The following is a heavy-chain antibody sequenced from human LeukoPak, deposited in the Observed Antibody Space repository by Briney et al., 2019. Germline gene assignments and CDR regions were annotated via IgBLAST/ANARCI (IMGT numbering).Heavy chain of an antibody. V-gene: IGHV4-34*01. CDR1: GGSFSGYY. CDR3: ARAHDYGDPNFDY. D-gene: IGHD4-17*01. J-gene: IGHJ4*02. Sequence: KTSETLSLTCAVYGGSFSGYYWSWIRQPPGKGLEWIGEINHSGSTNYNPSLKSRVTISVDTSKNQFSLKLSSVTAADTAVHYCARAHDYGDPNFDYWGQGTLVTVSS. CDR2: INHSGST.